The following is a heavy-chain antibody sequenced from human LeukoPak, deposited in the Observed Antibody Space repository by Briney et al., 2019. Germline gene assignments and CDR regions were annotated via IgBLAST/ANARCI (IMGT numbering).Heavy chain of an antibody. CDR2: IVVGSGNT. J-gene: IGHJ3*01. CDR1: GFTFTNSA. CDR3: AAEAAYYYDSRDAFDV. D-gene: IGHD3-22*01. Sequence: ASVKVSCKASGFTFTNSAVQWVRQARGQRLEWIGWIVVGSGNTNYAQKFQERVTITRDMSTSLVYMELSSLRSEDTAVYYCAAEAAYYYDSRDAFDVWGQGTMVTVSS. V-gene: IGHV1-58*01.